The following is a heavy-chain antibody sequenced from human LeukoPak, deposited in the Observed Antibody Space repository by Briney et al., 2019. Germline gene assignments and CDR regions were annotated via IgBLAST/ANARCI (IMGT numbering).Heavy chain of an antibody. J-gene: IGHJ4*02. V-gene: IGHV3-7*01. CDR3: ARDGGETETTFRFDY. Sequence: GGSLRLSCAASGFIFSRYWMSWVRQAPGKGLEWVGNIKYDGSEKMYVGSVKGRFTISGDNAKNSVYLQMNSLRAEDTAVYYCARDGGETETTFRFDYWGQGTLVTVSS. CDR2: IKYDGSEK. D-gene: IGHD4-17*01. CDR1: GFIFSRYW.